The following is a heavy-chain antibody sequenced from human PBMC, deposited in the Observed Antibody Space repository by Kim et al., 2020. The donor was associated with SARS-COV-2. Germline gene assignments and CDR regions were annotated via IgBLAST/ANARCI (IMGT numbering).Heavy chain of an antibody. Sequence: ESGKGRFTISRDNSKNTLYLQMNSLRAEDTAVYYCARDTSIAATHYYGMDVWGQGTTVTVSS. J-gene: IGHJ6*02. V-gene: IGHV3-30*01. D-gene: IGHD6-13*01. CDR3: ARDTSIAATHYYGMDV.